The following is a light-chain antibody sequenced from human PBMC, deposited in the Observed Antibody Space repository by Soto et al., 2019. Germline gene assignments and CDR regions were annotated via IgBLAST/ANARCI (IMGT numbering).Light chain of an antibody. CDR3: QQYNGCWT. V-gene: IGKV3-15*01. Sequence: EIQMTQSPTTLSVSPGESATLSCRASQSVSNYLTWYQQKPGQAPRLLIYGDSTRATGVPGRFSGSGSGTEFTLTISSLQSEDFAVYYCQQYNGCWTFGQGTKVDIK. J-gene: IGKJ1*01. CDR1: QSVSNY. CDR2: GDS.